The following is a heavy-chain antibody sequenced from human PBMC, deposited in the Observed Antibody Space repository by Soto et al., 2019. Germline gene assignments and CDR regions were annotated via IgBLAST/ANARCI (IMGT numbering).Heavy chain of an antibody. CDR3: ATAFHYDILTGYLFKDAFDI. V-gene: IGHV3-23*01. D-gene: IGHD3-9*01. J-gene: IGHJ3*02. CDR1: GFTFSHYA. Sequence: GGSLRLSCAASGFTFSHYAMSWVRQAPGKGLEWVSTIIAGGGDTYYAESVKGRFTISRDNSKNTLYLQMNSLRAEDTAVYYCATAFHYDILTGYLFKDAFDIWGQGTMVTVSS. CDR2: IIAGGGDT.